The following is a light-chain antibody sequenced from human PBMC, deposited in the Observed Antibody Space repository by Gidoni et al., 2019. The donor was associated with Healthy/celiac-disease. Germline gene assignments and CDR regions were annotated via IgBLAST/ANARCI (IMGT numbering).Light chain of an antibody. J-gene: IGLJ1*01. CDR1: SSDVGSYNL. Sequence: QSALTPPASASGSPGQSITISCTGTSSDVGSYNLVSWYQQHPGKAPKLMIYEVSKRPSGVSNRFSGSKSGNTASLTISELQAEDEADYCCCSYASSSTYVFGTGTKVTVL. V-gene: IGLV2-23*02. CDR2: EVS. CDR3: CSYASSSTYV.